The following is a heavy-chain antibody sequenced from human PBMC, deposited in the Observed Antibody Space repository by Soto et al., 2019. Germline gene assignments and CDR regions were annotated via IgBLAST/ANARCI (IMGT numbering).Heavy chain of an antibody. J-gene: IGHJ6*02. CDR2: ISAYNGNT. Sequence: QVQLVQSGAEVKKPGASVKVSCKASGYTFTSYGISWVRQAPGQGLEWMGWISAYNGNTNYAQKLQGRVTMTTDTSTSTAYMELRSLRSDDTAVYYCARDTPRYCTYGVCYSYGMDVWGQGTTVTVSS. CDR3: ARDTPRYCTYGVCYSYGMDV. CDR1: GYTFTSYG. V-gene: IGHV1-18*01. D-gene: IGHD2-8*01.